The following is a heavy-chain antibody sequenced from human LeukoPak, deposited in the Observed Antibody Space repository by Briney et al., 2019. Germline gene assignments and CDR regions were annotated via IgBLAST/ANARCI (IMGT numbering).Heavy chain of an antibody. D-gene: IGHD5-24*01. V-gene: IGHV3-48*04. CDR1: GFIFSRYW. Sequence: PGGSLRLSCGASGFIFSRYWMSWVRQAPGKGLEWVSYISSSGSTIYYADSVKGRFTISRDNAKNSLYLQMNSLRAEDTAVYYCARVKRDGSFDYWGQGTLVTVSS. CDR3: ARVKRDGSFDY. J-gene: IGHJ4*02. CDR2: ISSSGSTI.